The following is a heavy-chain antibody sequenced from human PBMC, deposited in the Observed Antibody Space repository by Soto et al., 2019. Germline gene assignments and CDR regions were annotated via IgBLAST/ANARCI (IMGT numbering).Heavy chain of an antibody. CDR3: AREGGNLNWFDP. D-gene: IGHD1-26*01. J-gene: IGHJ5*02. CDR2: ISISSGTM. Sequence: EVQLVESGGGLVQPGGSLRLSCAASGFTFSSYSMNWVRQAPGKGLEWVSYISISSGTMFYADSVKGRFTISRDNAKNSLYLQMNSLRDEATAVYYCAREGGNLNWFDPWGQGTLVTVSS. V-gene: IGHV3-48*02. CDR1: GFTFSSYS.